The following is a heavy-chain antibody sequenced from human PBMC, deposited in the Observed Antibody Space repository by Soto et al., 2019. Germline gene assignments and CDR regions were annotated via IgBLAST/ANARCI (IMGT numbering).Heavy chain of an antibody. CDR2: IYSDDDK. CDR3: AHIAYALVLGGFDY. V-gene: IGHV2-5*02. Sequence: QITLKESGPTLVKPTQTLTLTCTFSGFSLSTTAVGVGWIRPPPGRALEWLAPIYSDDDKRYSPSLKSRLTITKDTSKSQVVLTMTKMHPVDTATYCCAHIAYALVLGGFDYWGQGTLVTVSS. J-gene: IGHJ4*02. D-gene: IGHD3-16*01. CDR1: GFSLSTTAVG.